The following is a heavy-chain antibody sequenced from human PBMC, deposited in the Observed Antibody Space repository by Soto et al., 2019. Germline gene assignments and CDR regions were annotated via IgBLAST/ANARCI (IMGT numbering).Heavy chain of an antibody. D-gene: IGHD6-19*01. V-gene: IGHV4-34*01. CDR1: GGSFSGYY. Sequence: PSETLSLTCAVYGGSFSGYYWSWIRQPPGKGLEWIGEINHSGSTNYNPSLKSRVTISVDTSKNQFSLKLSSVTAADTAVYYWARGGSSDWQVAFDFWGQGTMVTVS. J-gene: IGHJ3*01. CDR3: ARGGSSDWQVAFDF. CDR2: INHSGST.